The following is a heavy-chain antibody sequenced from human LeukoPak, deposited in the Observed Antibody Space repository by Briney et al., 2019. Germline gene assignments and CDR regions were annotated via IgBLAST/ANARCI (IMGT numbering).Heavy chain of an antibody. V-gene: IGHV3-48*03. J-gene: IGHJ4*02. Sequence: GGSLRLSCAASGFTFSNYEMNWVRQAPGKGLEWISYISSSGITIYYADSVKGRFTISRDNAKNSLYLQMNSLRAEDTAVYYCARENYHDYSGLDWGQGTLVTVSS. CDR2: ISSSGITI. D-gene: IGHD3-22*01. CDR3: ARENYHDYSGLD. CDR1: GFTFSNYE.